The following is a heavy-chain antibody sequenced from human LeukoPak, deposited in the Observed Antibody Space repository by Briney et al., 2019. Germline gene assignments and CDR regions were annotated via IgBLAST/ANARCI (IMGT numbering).Heavy chain of an antibody. CDR3: ARDGDYGDLDY. CDR2: IYCSGST. V-gene: IGHV4-59*01. D-gene: IGHD4-17*01. CDR1: GGSISSYY. J-gene: IGHJ4*02. Sequence: SETLSLTCTVSGGSISSYYWSWIRQPPGKGLEWIGYIYCSGSTNYNPSLKSRVTISVDTSKNQFSLKLSSVTAADTAVYYCARDGDYGDLDYWGQGTLVTVSS.